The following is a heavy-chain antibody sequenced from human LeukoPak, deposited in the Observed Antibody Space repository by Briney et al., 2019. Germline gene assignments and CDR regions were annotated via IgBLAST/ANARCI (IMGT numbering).Heavy chain of an antibody. Sequence: GGSLRLSCAASGFTVSSNYMSWVRQAPGKGLEWVSVIYSGGSTYYADSVKDRFTISRDNSKNTLSLQMNSLRAEDTAVYYCAREGYCSGGSCGLGYWGQGTLVTVSS. J-gene: IGHJ4*02. CDR2: IYSGGST. CDR3: AREGYCSGGSCGLGY. D-gene: IGHD2-15*01. V-gene: IGHV3-66*01. CDR1: GFTVSSNY.